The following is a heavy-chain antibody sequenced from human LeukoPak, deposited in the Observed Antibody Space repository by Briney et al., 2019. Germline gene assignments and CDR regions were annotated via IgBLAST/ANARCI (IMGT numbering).Heavy chain of an antibody. V-gene: IGHV4-34*01. CDR2: INHSGST. J-gene: IGHJ5*02. Sequence: SETLSLTCAVYGVSFSGYYWSWIRQPPGKGLEWIGEINHSGSTNYNPSLKSRVTISVDTSKNQFSLKLSSVTAADTAVYYCARRRAGTGGWFDPWGQGTLVTVSS. CDR3: ARRRAGTGGWFDP. D-gene: IGHD6-13*01. CDR1: GVSFSGYY.